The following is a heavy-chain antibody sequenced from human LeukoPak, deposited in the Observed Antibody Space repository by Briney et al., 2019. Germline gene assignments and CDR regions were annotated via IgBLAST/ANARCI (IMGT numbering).Heavy chain of an antibody. V-gene: IGHV3-15*04. CDR3: TKLGTITG. D-gene: IGHD5-24*01. Sequence: GGSLRLSCAASGSTFSNAWMSWVRQAPGKGLEWVGRIERKSDGGTTDYAAPVKDRFSISRDDSKNTLYLQMNSLKTEDTAVYYCTKLGTITGWGQGTLVTVSS. CDR2: IERKSDGGTT. CDR1: GSTFSNAW. J-gene: IGHJ4*02.